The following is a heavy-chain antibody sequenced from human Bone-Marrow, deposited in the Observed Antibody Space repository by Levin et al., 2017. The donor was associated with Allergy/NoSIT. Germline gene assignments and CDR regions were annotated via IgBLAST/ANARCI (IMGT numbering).Heavy chain of an antibody. D-gene: IGHD5-12*01. CDR2: IYSGGSA. CDR3: VARSNGMDV. CDR1: EFIVSSNY. V-gene: IGHV3-66*01. Sequence: GGSLRLSCAASEFIVSSNYMSWVRQAPGKGLDWVSVIYSGGSAYYADSVKGRFTISRDNSKNTLYLQMNSLRAEDTAVYYCVARSNGMDVWGQGTTGTVSS. J-gene: IGHJ6*02.